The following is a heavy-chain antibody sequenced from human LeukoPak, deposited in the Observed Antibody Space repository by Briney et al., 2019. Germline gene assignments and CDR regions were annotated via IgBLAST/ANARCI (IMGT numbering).Heavy chain of an antibody. CDR2: IYTSGST. CDR1: GGSISSYY. V-gene: IGHV4-4*09. Sequence: PSETLSLTCTVSGGSISSYYWSWIRQPPGKGLEWIAYIYTSGSTNYNPSLKSPITISADTSRNQFSLKLSSVTAADTAVYYCARGTSTVVTPNYYYYYCMDVWGKGTTVTVSS. CDR3: ARGTSTVVTPNYYYYYCMDV. J-gene: IGHJ6*03. D-gene: IGHD4-23*01.